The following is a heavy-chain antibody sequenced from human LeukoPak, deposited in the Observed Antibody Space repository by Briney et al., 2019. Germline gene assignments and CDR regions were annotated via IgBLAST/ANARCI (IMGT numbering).Heavy chain of an antibody. CDR3: ARDRGITMVRGVIMGPPRYYGMDV. CDR1: GFTFSSYA. CDR2: ISYDGSNK. Sequence: GRSLRLSCAASGFTFSSYAMHWVRQAPGKGLEWVAVISYDGSNKYYADSVKGRFTISRDNSKNTLYLQMNSLRAEDTAVYYCARDRGITMVRGVIMGPPRYYGMDVWGQGTTVTVSS. D-gene: IGHD3-10*01. V-gene: IGHV3-30-3*01. J-gene: IGHJ6*02.